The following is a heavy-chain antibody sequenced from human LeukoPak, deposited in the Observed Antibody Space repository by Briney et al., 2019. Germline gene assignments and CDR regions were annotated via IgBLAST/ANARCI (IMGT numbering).Heavy chain of an antibody. J-gene: IGHJ4*02. CDR2: ISGSGGST. CDR3: AKVAVSSGWTLYYFDY. Sequence: PGGSLRLSCAASGFTFSSYAMSWVRQAPGKGLEWVSAISGSGGSTYYADSVKGRFTISRDNSKNTLYLQMNSLRAEDTAVYYCAKVAVSSGWTLYYFDYWGQGTLVTVSS. D-gene: IGHD6-19*01. V-gene: IGHV3-23*01. CDR1: GFTFSSYA.